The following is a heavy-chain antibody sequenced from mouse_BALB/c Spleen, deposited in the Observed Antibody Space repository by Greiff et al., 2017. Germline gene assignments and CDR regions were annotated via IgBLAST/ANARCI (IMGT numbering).Heavy chain of an antibody. D-gene: IGHD2-2*01. Sequence: EVQLQESGPELVKPGASVKMSCKASGYTFTDYYMKWVKQSHGKSLEWIGDIKPNNGDTFYNQKFTGKATLTVDKSSSTAYMQLNSLTYEDSAVYYCAREEAIYYGYDEGFAYWGQGTLVTVSA. CDR3: AREEAIYYGYDEGFAY. CDR2: IKPNNGDT. J-gene: IGHJ3*01. V-gene: IGHV1-26*01. CDR1: GYTFTDYY.